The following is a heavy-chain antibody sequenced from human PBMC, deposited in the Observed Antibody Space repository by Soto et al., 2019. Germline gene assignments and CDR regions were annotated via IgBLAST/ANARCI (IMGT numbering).Heavy chain of an antibody. J-gene: IGHJ4*02. CDR1: GGSISSYY. CDR3: ARSDYCYIWGSHRVPLGFVY. CDR2: IYYSGST. Sequence: SETLSLTCTVSGGSISSYYWSWIRQPPGKGLEWIGYIYYSGSTNYNPSLKSRVTISVDTSKNQFSLRLSSVAAADTAVYYCARSDYCYIWGSHRVPLGFVYWDQGTLVTVST. D-gene: IGHD3-16*02. V-gene: IGHV4-59*08.